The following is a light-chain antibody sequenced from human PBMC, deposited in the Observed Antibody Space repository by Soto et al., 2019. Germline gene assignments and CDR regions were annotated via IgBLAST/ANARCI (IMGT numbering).Light chain of an antibody. Sequence: QSVLTQPPSGSGTPGQRVTVSCSGSSSNIASNTVNWYQQLPGTAPKLLIYSNDQRPSGVPDRFSASKSGTSASLAISGLQSEDEADYYCASWDDSLNGHVFGTGTKVTVL. CDR3: ASWDDSLNGHV. V-gene: IGLV1-44*01. CDR1: SSNIASNT. J-gene: IGLJ1*01. CDR2: SND.